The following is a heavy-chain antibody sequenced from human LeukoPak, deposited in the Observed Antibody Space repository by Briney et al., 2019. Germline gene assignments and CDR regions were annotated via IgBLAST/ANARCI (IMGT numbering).Heavy chain of an antibody. V-gene: IGHV4-34*01. Sequence: GSLRLSCAASGFTFSSYSMNWIRQPPGKGLEWIGEINHSGSTNYNPSLKSRVTISVDTSKNQFSLKLSSVTAADTAVYYCARGLLGDYYDSSGYYPDFDYWGQGTLVTVSS. CDR2: INHSGST. CDR1: GFTFSSYS. D-gene: IGHD3-22*01. J-gene: IGHJ4*02. CDR3: ARGLLGDYYDSSGYYPDFDY.